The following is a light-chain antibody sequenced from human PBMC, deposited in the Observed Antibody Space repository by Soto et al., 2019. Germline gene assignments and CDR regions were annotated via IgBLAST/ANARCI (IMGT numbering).Light chain of an antibody. CDR3: QQYNTYSWT. CDR1: QSISSY. J-gene: IGKJ1*01. Sequence: DIQMPQSPSSLSASVGDRVTITCRASQSISSYLNWYQQKPGKAPKLLIYAASSLQSGVPSRFSGSGSGTDFTLTISSLQPDDFATYYCQQYNTYSWTFGQGTKVDI. CDR2: AAS. V-gene: IGKV1-39*01.